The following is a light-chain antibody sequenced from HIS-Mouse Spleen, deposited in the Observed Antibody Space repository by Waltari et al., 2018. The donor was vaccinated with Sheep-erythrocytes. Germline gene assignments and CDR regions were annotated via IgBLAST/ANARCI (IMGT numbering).Light chain of an antibody. V-gene: IGLV3-1*01. Sequence: SYELTQPPSVSVSPGQTASITCSGDKWGDKYACWYQQKPGQSPVLVIYQDSKRPSGIPDRFSGSNSGNTATLTISGTQAMDEADYYCQAWDSSIYVFGTGTKVTVL. CDR1: KWGDKY. CDR2: QDS. CDR3: QAWDSSIYV. J-gene: IGLJ1*01.